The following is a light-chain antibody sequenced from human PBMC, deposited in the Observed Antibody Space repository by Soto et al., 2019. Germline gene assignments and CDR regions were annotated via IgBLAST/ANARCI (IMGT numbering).Light chain of an antibody. CDR3: SSYTSTSTQV. CDR1: SSDVGGYNY. V-gene: IGLV2-14*01. J-gene: IGLJ1*01. Sequence: TGTSSDVGGYNYVSWYQQHPGKAPKLMIYAVSNRPSGVSIRFSGSKSGNTASLTISGLQAEDEADYYCSSYTSTSTQVFGTGTKVTVL. CDR2: AVS.